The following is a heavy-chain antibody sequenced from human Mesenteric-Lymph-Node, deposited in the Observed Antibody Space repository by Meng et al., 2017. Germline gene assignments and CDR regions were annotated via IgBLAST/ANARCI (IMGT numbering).Heavy chain of an antibody. CDR1: GHTFTSYD. Sequence: QVSLAPAGGEVKKPVASGKAYCKPSGHTFTSYDISWVQQSTGQGLEWMGWMKHNSGNTGYAQNFQGRVTMTRNTSISKAYMELSSLRSEDTAVYYCARVHFNDYGDYYWYFDLWGRGTLVTVSS. V-gene: IGHV1-8*01. D-gene: IGHD4-17*01. J-gene: IGHJ2*01. CDR3: ARVHFNDYGDYYWYFDL. CDR2: MKHNSGNT.